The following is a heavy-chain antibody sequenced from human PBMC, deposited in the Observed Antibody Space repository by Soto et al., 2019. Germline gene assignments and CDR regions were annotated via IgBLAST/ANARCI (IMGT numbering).Heavy chain of an antibody. CDR2: ISYDGSNK. CDR3: AKDTGDYYDSSGYSYYFDY. Sequence: GGSLRLSCAASGFTFSSYGMHWVRQAPGKGLEWVAVISYDGSNKYYADSVKGRFTISRDNSKNTLYLQMNSLRAEDTAVYYCAKDTGDYYDSSGYSYYFDYWGQGTLVTVSS. CDR1: GFTFSSYG. V-gene: IGHV3-30*18. D-gene: IGHD3-22*01. J-gene: IGHJ4*02.